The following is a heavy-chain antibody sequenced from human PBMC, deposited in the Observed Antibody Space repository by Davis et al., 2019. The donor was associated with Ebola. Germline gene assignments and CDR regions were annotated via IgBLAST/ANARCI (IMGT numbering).Heavy chain of an antibody. V-gene: IGHV3-64*01. CDR3: ARDLGGPPMGY. CDR1: GFTFSSYA. J-gene: IGHJ4*02. CDR2: ISSNGGST. D-gene: IGHD1-26*01. Sequence: GESLKISCAASGFTFSSYAMHWVRQAPGKGLEYVSAISSNGGSTYYANSVKGRFTISRDNSKNTLYLQMGSLRSEDTAVYYCARDLGGPPMGYWGQGTLVTVSS.